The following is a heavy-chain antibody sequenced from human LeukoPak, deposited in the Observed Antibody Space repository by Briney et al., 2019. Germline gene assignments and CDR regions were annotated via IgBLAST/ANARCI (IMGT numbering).Heavy chain of an antibody. D-gene: IGHD4-17*01. CDR1: GYTFISYG. J-gene: IGHJ6*03. V-gene: IGHV1-18*01. CDR2: ISAYNGNT. CDR3: AKTTVTSEEYFYYYMDV. Sequence: VASVKVSCKASGYTFISYGISWVRQAPGQGLEWMGWISAYNGNTNYSQKLQGRVTMTTDTSTSTAYMELRSLRSDDTAVYYCAKTTVTSEEYFYYYMDVWGKGTTVTVSS.